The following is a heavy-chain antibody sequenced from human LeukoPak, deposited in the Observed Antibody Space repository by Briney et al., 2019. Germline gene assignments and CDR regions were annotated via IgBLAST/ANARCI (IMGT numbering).Heavy chain of an antibody. V-gene: IGHV3-74*01. Sequence: GGSLRLSCAASGFTFSSYWMHWVRQAPGKGLVWVSRIYSGGSSTTYADPVKGRFTISRDNAKNTLYLQMNSLRAEDTAVYYCARGQGEWFDPWGQGTLVTVSS. D-gene: IGHD3-16*01. CDR2: IYSGGSST. CDR3: ARGQGEWFDP. J-gene: IGHJ5*02. CDR1: GFTFSSYW.